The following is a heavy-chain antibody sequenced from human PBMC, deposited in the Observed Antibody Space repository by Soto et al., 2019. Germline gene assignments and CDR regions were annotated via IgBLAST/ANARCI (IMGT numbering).Heavy chain of an antibody. CDR2: IYYSGST. CDR1: GGSISSGGYY. J-gene: IGHJ4*02. Sequence: LSLTCTVSGGSISSGGYYWSWIRQHPGKGLEWIGYIYYSGSTYYNPSLKSRVTISVDTSKNQFSLKLSSVTAADTAVYYCATGIVGATGHFDYWGQGTLVTVSS. CDR3: ATGIVGATGHFDY. V-gene: IGHV4-31*03. D-gene: IGHD1-26*01.